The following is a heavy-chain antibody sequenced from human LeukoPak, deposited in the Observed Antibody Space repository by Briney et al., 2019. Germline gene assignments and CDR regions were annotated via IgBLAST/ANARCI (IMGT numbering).Heavy chain of an antibody. D-gene: IGHD2-2*02. CDR1: GYSFTSYW. Sequence: GESLKISCKGSGYSFTSYWIGWVRQMPGKGLEWMGIIYPGDSDTRYSPSFQGQVTISADKSISTAYLQWSSLKASDTAMYYCASRDCSSTSCYRDYYYMDVWGKGTTVTVSS. J-gene: IGHJ6*03. CDR3: ASRDCSSTSCYRDYYYMDV. CDR2: IYPGDSDT. V-gene: IGHV5-51*01.